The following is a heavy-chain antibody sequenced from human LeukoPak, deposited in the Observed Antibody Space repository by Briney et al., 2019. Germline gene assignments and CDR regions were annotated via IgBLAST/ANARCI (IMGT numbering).Heavy chain of an antibody. Sequence: PSETLSLTCTVSGGSISSSNYYWGWIRQPPGKGLEWIGSIYYSGSTYYNPSLKSRVTISVDTSKNQFSLKLSSVTAADTAVYYCARLKGVLLWFGGYYFDYWGQGTLVTVSS. CDR1: GGSISSSNYY. J-gene: IGHJ4*02. D-gene: IGHD3-10*01. CDR2: IYYSGST. V-gene: IGHV4-39*01. CDR3: ARLKGVLLWFGGYYFDY.